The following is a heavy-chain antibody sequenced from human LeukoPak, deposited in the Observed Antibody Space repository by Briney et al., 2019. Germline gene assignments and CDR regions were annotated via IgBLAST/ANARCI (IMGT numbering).Heavy chain of an antibody. CDR1: GGSFSGYY. Sequence: SETLSLTCAVYGGSFSGYYWSWIRQPPGKGLEWIGEINHSGSTNYNPSLKSRVTISVDTSKNQFSLKLSSVTAADTAVYYCARAVNDILTGFDPWGQGTLVTVSS. V-gene: IGHV4-34*01. CDR3: ARAVNDILTGFDP. J-gene: IGHJ5*02. D-gene: IGHD3-9*01. CDR2: INHSGST.